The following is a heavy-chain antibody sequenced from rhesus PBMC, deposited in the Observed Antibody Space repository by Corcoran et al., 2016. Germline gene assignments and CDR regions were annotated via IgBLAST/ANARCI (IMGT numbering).Heavy chain of an antibody. CDR1: GGSISRCICL. CDR3: ARGDTVTTFVY. V-gene: IGHV4S18*01. CDR2: SYRKRART. Sequence: QVPLQESGPGLVKPSETLSLTCAFPGGSISRCICLTWIRQHPGKGMDWIGGSYRKRARTNYKPALKSRVTITKDPAKNQFSLKLSSVTAADTAVYYCARGDTVTTFVYWGQGVLVTVSS. D-gene: IGHD4-23*01. J-gene: IGHJ4*01.